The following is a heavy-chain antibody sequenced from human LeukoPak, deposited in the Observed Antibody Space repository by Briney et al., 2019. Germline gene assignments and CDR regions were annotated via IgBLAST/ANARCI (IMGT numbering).Heavy chain of an antibody. CDR2: IYHSGST. V-gene: IGHV4-38-2*02. J-gene: IGHJ5*02. CDR3: ARDVRMVATLTNWFDP. Sequence: SETLSLTCIISGGSISSGYYWGWIRQPPGKGLEWIGSIYHSGSTYYNPSLKSRVTISVDTSKNQFSLKLSSVTAADTAVYYCARDVRMVATLTNWFDPWGQGTLVTVSS. D-gene: IGHD2-15*01. CDR1: GGSISSGYY.